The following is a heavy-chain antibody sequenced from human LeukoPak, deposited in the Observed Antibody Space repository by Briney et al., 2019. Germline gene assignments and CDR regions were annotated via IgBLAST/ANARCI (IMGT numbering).Heavy chain of an antibody. CDR3: ASLSLGHY. CDR2: IYSGGST. Sequence: GGSLRLSCAGSGFIFNNYAMHWVRQPPGKGLEWVSVIYSGGSTYYADSVKGRFTISRDTSKNTLSLQMNSLRAEDTAVYYCASLSLGHYWGQGTLVTVSS. V-gene: IGHV3-53*01. D-gene: IGHD6-6*01. J-gene: IGHJ4*02. CDR1: GFIFNNYA.